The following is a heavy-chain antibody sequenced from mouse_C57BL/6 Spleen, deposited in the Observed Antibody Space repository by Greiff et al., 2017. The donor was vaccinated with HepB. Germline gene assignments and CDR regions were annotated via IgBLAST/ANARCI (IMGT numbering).Heavy chain of an antibody. CDR1: GYTFTSST. Sequence: VQLQQSGAELVKPGASVKMSCKASGYTFTSSTMHWVKQRPGQGLEWIGYINPSSGYTKYNQKFKDKATLTADKSSSTAYMQLSSLTSEDAAVYYCARKSTRASYWGQGTTLTVSS. J-gene: IGHJ2*01. CDR2: INPSSGYT. V-gene: IGHV1-4*01. D-gene: IGHD3-1*01. CDR3: ARKSTRASY.